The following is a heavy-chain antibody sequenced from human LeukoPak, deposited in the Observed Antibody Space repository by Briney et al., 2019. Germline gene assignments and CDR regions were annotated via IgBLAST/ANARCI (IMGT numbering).Heavy chain of an antibody. CDR2: ISGSGGST. J-gene: IGHJ2*01. V-gene: IGHV3-23*01. CDR1: GFTFSSYA. CDR3: AKAGILQACSSGLQYFDL. D-gene: IGHD5-24*01. Sequence: PGGSLRLSCAASGFTFSSYAMSWGRQAPGKGLEWVSLISGSGGSTYYADSVKGRFTISRDNSKNTLYLQMNSLRADDTAVYHCAKAGILQACSSGLQYFDLWGRGTLVTASS.